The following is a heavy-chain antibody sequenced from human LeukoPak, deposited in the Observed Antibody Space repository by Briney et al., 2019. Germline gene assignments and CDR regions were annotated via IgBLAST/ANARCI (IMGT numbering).Heavy chain of an antibody. Sequence: ASVKVSCKASGYTFTIYAMHWVRQAPGQRLEWMGWINAGNGNTKYSQKFQGRVTITRDTSASTAYMELSSLRSEDTAVYYCARSYYDFWSGYSDHFDYWGQGTLVTVSS. D-gene: IGHD3-3*01. CDR2: INAGNGNT. CDR3: ARSYYDFWSGYSDHFDY. J-gene: IGHJ4*02. V-gene: IGHV1-3*01. CDR1: GYTFTIYA.